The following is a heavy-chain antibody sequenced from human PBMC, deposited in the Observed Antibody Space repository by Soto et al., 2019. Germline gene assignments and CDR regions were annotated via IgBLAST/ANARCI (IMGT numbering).Heavy chain of an antibody. J-gene: IGHJ4*02. CDR2: ISNDGSQT. CDR1: GFIFSSFA. D-gene: IGHD3-16*01. Sequence: VQLAESGGDVVQPGRSLRLSCAASGFIFSSFALHWVRQTPDKGLEWVAFISNDGSQTYYADSVKGRFTISGDNSNNSLTLQMDRLRPEDTARYYCARDPYFDYMYGTPDYWGQGTLVAVSS. CDR3: ARDPYFDYMYGTPDY. V-gene: IGHV3-30-3*01.